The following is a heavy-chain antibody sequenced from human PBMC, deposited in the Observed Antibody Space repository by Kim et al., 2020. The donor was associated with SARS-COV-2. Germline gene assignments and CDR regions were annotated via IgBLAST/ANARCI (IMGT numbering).Heavy chain of an antibody. CDR1: GFTFDDYA. V-gene: IGHV3-9*01. Sequence: GGSLRLSCAASGFTFDDYAMHWVRQAPGKGLEWVSGISWNSASIGYADSVKGRFTISRDNAKNSLYLLMNSLRAEDTALYYCAKGNYGMDVWGQGTTVTVSS. J-gene: IGHJ6*02. CDR2: ISWNSASI. CDR3: AKGNYGMDV.